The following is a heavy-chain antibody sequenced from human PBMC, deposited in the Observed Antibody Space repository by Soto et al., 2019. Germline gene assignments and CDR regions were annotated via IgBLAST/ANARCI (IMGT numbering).Heavy chain of an antibody. CDR3: ARGGYYFYMDV. V-gene: IGHV4-4*02. Sequence: QVQLQESGPGLVKPSETLSLTCAVSGGSISISNWWSWVRQTPGNGLEWIGQIHHRGRSNYSPSLTSRFTISVDKSKYHFSLKMNSVTAADTAVYYCARGGYYFYMDVWGKGTTVTVSS. J-gene: IGHJ6*03. CDR2: IHHRGRS. D-gene: IGHD1-26*01. CDR1: GGSISISNW.